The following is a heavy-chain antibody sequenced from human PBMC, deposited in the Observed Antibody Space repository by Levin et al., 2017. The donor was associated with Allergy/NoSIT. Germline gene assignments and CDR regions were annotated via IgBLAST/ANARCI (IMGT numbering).Heavy chain of an antibody. J-gene: IGHJ4*02. V-gene: IGHV3-23*01. CDR1: GFTFTSYP. CDR3: AKAVASSYKNGLDY. D-gene: IGHD3-10*01. CDR2: ISTSGGST. Sequence: GESLKISCEASGFTFTSYPLNWVRQPPGKGLEWVSAISTSGGSTYYADSVKGRFIISRDNSKNTLYLHMNSLRAEDTAVYYCAKAVASSYKNGLDYWGQGTLVTVSS.